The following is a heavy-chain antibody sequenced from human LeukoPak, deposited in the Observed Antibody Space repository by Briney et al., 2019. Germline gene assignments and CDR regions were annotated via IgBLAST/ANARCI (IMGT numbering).Heavy chain of an antibody. J-gene: IGHJ3*02. CDR1: GYTFTIYY. V-gene: IGHV1-46*01. CDR3: ATLGYCSSTSCYEALNDAFDI. D-gene: IGHD2-2*01. CDR2: INPSGGST. Sequence: ASVKVSFKASGYTFTIYYTHWVRQAPGQGLEWMGIINPSGGSTSYAQKFQGRVTMTRDTSTSTVYMELSSLRSEDTAVYYCATLGYCSSTSCYEALNDAFDIWGQGTMVTVFS.